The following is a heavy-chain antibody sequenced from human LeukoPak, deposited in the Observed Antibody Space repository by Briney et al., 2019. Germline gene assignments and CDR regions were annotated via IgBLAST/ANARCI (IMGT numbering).Heavy chain of an antibody. CDR1: GGSFRRGSYY. CDR2: IYYSGST. V-gene: IGHV4-61*01. J-gene: IGHJ4*02. Sequence: ASETLSLPCTVSGGSFRRGSYYWGWIRQPPGKGLEWIGYIYYSGSTNYNPSLKSRVTISVDTSKNQFSLKLSSVTAADTAVYYCARASPRRYDYWGQGTLVTVSS. D-gene: IGHD1-1*01. CDR3: ARASPRRYDY.